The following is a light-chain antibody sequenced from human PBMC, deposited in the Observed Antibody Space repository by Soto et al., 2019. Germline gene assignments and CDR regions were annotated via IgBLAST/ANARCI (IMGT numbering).Light chain of an antibody. CDR3: HQTYSTPLT. V-gene: IGKV1-39*01. J-gene: IGKJ4*01. CDR1: QSIDNY. Sequence: DIQVTQSPSSLSASVGGRVTITCRASQSIDNYLNLYQQKPGRAPHLLIYGASTLQSGVPSRFSGSGSGTDFTLTITTLQPEDFATYYCHQTYSTPLTFGGGNKVE. CDR2: GAS.